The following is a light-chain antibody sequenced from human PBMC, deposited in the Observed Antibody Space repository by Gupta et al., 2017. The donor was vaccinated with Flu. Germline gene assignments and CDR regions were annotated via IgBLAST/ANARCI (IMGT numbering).Light chain of an antibody. CDR1: SIGSAT. CDR3: ATWIDALGGPV. J-gene: IGLJ2*01. CDR2: ANN. V-gene: IGLV1-44*01. Sequence: SIGSATVDWYQQVPGLAPRLLIFANNQRPAGVPGRFSGSKSGTSASLTISGLQPEDEGDYYCATWIDALGGPVFGGGTKLVVL.